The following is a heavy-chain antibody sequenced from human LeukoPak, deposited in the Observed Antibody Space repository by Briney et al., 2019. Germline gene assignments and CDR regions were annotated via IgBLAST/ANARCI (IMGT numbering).Heavy chain of an antibody. V-gene: IGHV1-18*01. CDR1: GYTFTSYG. D-gene: IGHD6-13*01. CDR3: ARPVYSTPPGDY. Sequence: GASLKVSSKASGYTFTSYGISWVRQSPGQRLEWMGWISAYNGNTNYAQKLQGRVTMTTDTSTSTAYMELRSLRSDDTAVYYCARPVYSTPPGDYWGQGTLVTVSS. CDR2: ISAYNGNT. J-gene: IGHJ4*02.